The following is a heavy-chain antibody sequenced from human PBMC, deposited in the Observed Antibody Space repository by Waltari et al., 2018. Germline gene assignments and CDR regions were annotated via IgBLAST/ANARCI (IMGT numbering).Heavy chain of an antibody. Sequence: QVQLQESGPGLVKPSETLSLTCTVSGGSISSYYWSWIRQPPGKGLEWIGYIYYSGSTNYNPSLKSRVTISVDTSKNQFSLKLSSVTAADTAVYYCASGGADWYFDLWGRGTLVTVSS. CDR2: IYYSGST. CDR3: ASGGADWYFDL. V-gene: IGHV4-59*08. CDR1: GGSISSYY. J-gene: IGHJ2*01. D-gene: IGHD6-19*01.